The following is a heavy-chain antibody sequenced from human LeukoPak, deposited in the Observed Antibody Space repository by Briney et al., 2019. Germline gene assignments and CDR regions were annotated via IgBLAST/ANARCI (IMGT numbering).Heavy chain of an antibody. CDR3: ATLTIQHYYDSSGYYSALDY. V-gene: IGHV1-2*02. Sequence: ASVKVSCKASGYTFTGYYMHWVRRAPGQGLEWMGWINPNSGGTNYAQKFQGRVTMTRDTSISTAYMELSRLRSDDTAVYYCATLTIQHYYDSSGYYSALDYWGQGTLVTVSS. D-gene: IGHD3-22*01. CDR2: INPNSGGT. CDR1: GYTFTGYY. J-gene: IGHJ4*02.